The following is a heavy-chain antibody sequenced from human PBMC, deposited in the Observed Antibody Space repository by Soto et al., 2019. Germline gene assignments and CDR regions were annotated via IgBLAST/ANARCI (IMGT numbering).Heavy chain of an antibody. CDR3: AGERGFVCGDLLHKGSIVA. CDR1: GGSISDSY. J-gene: IGHJ4*02. V-gene: IGHV4-59*01. Sequence: SKPLSLSITVSGGSISDSYCSWIGQPPGKGLEWIGYIYYTGTTSYNPSLKSRVTISVDTSRNQFSLRLSSVTAADTAVYYCAGERGFVCGDLLHKGSIVARDQGTLVT. D-gene: IGHD3-10*02. CDR2: IYYTGTT.